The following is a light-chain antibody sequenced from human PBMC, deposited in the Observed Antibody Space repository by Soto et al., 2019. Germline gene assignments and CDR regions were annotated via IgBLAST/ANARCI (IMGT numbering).Light chain of an antibody. Sequence: QSALTQPRSVSGSPGQSVTISCTGTSSDVGAYNYVSWYQQHPGKAPKFMIYDVSKRPSGVPDRFSGSKSGNTASLTISGLQAEDKADYYCCSYAGTYSYVFGTGTKLTVL. CDR1: SSDVGAYNY. J-gene: IGLJ1*01. V-gene: IGLV2-11*01. CDR3: CSYAGTYSYV. CDR2: DVS.